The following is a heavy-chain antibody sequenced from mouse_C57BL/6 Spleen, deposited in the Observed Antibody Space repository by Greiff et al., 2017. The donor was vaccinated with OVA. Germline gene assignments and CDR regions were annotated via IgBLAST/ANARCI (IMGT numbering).Heavy chain of an antibody. J-gene: IGHJ4*01. V-gene: IGHV1-69*01. Sequence: QVQLQQPGAELVMPGASVKLSCKASGYTFTSYWLHWVKQRPGQGLEWIGEIDPSDSYTNYNQKFKGKSTLTVDKSSSTAYMQLSSLTSEDSAVYYCARRAYDLPYAMDYWGQGTSVTVSS. CDR3: ARRAYDLPYAMDY. CDR1: GYTFTSYW. CDR2: IDPSDSYT. D-gene: IGHD6-5*01.